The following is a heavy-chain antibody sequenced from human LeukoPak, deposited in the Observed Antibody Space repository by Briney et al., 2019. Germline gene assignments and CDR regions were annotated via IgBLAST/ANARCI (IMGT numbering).Heavy chain of an antibody. J-gene: IGHJ4*02. Sequence: SETLSLTCTVSGGSISSYYWSWIRQPPGKGLEWIGYIHYSGGITYYNPSLKSRVTISVDTSKNQFSLKLSSVTAADTAVYYCARRSVYYYDSSGSTLFDYWGQGTLVTVSS. CDR3: ARRSVYYYDSSGSTLFDY. D-gene: IGHD3-22*01. V-gene: IGHV4-59*01. CDR2: IHYSGGIT. CDR1: GGSISSYY.